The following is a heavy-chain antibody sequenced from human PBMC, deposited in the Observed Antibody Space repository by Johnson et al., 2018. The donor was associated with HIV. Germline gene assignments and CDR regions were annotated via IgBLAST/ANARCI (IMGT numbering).Heavy chain of an antibody. CDR2: ISYDGSNK. CDR1: GFTFSSYA. CDR3: ARDQGELRRTHAFDI. J-gene: IGHJ3*02. V-gene: IGHV3-30*04. Sequence: QVHLVESGGGVAQPGRSLRLSCAASGFTFSSYAMHWVRQAPGKGLEWVAVISYDGSNKFYADSVKGRFTISRDNSKNTLYLQMNSLRHEDTAVYYCARDQGELRRTHAFDIWGQGTMVTVSS. D-gene: IGHD1-14*01.